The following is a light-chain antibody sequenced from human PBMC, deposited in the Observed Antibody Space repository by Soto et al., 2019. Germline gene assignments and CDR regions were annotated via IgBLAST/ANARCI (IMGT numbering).Light chain of an antibody. CDR3: QQYRHWPPLT. CDR2: GAS. V-gene: IGKV3-15*01. Sequence: EIVMTQSPAPLSVSPGETATHSCRASPNVDRAVAWYQHKPGQAPRLLIVGASFRATGVPGRFSGGGSGTDFTLTISSLQSEDFAVYYCQQYRHWPPLTFGGGTAVEIK. CDR1: PNVDRA. J-gene: IGKJ4*01.